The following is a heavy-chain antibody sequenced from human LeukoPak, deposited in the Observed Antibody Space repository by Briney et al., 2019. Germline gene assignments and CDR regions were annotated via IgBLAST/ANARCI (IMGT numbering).Heavy chain of an antibody. CDR1: GFTVSSNY. Sequence: PGGSLRLSCAASGFTVSSNYMSWVRQAPGKGLEWVSVIYSGGSTYYADSVKGRFTISRDNSKNTLYLQMNSLRAEDTAVYYCARDYYDSSGYECFDYWGQGTLVTVSS. J-gene: IGHJ4*02. CDR2: IYSGGST. CDR3: ARDYYDSSGYECFDY. D-gene: IGHD3-22*01. V-gene: IGHV3-53*01.